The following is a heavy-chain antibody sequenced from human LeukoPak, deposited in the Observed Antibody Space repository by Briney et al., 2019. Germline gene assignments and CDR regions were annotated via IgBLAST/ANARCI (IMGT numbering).Heavy chain of an antibody. CDR1: GFTFSSYG. CDR2: IRYDGSNK. V-gene: IGHV3-30*02. D-gene: IGHD3-9*01. J-gene: IGHJ6*02. Sequence: GGSLRLSCAASGFTFSSYGMHWVRQAPGKGLEWVAFIRYDGSNKYYADSVKGRFTISRDNSKNTLYLQMNSLRAGDTAVYYCARGYYDILTGYFYGMDVWGQGTTVTVSS. CDR3: ARGYYDILTGYFYGMDV.